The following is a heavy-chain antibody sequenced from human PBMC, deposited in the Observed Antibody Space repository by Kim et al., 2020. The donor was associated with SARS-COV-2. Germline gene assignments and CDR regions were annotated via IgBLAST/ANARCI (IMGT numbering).Heavy chain of an antibody. CDR3: ARVTYYYDSSGIDY. CDR2: ISGSGGST. V-gene: IGHV3-23*01. CDR1: GFTFSSYA. J-gene: IGHJ4*02. Sequence: GGSLRLSCAASGFTFSSYAMSWVRQAPGKGLEWVSAISGSGGSTYYADSVKGRFTISRDNSKNTLYLQMNSLRAEDTAVYYCARVTYYYDSSGIDYWGQGTLVTVSS. D-gene: IGHD3-22*01.